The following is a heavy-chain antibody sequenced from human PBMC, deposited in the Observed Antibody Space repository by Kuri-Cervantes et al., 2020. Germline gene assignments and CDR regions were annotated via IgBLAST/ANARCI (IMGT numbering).Heavy chain of an antibody. J-gene: IGHJ4*02. CDR3: AKDYYSSGYYYFDY. CDR2: ISYDGSNK. V-gene: IGHV3-30-3*01. CDR1: GFTFSSYA. Sequence: GESLKISCAASGFTFSSYAMHWVRQAPGKGLEWVAVISYDGSNKYYADSVKGRFTISRDNAKNSLYLQMNSLRAEDTALYYCAKDYYSSGYYYFDYWGQGTLVTVSS. D-gene: IGHD3-22*01.